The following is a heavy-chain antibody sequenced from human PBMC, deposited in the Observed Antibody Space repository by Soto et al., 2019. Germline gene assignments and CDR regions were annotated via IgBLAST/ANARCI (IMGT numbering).Heavy chain of an antibody. V-gene: IGHV4-30-4*01. CDR2: IYYSGST. CDR1: GGSISSGDYY. CDR3: ARSCPLYYYGMDV. Sequence: SETLSLTCTVSGGSISSGDYYWKGLRQPPGKGLEWIGYIYYSGSTYYNPSLKSRVTISVDASKNQFSLKLSSVTAADTAVYYCARSCPLYYYGMDVWGQGTTVTVSS. J-gene: IGHJ6*02.